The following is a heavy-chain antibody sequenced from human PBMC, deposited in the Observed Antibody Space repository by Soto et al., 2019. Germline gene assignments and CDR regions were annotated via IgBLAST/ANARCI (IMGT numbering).Heavy chain of an antibody. CDR2: MNPNSGNT. D-gene: IGHD6-19*01. J-gene: IGHJ2*01. Sequence: QVQLVQSGAEVKKPGASVKVSCKASGYTFTSYDINWVRQATGQGLEWMGWMNPNSGNTGYAQKFQGRVTMTRNTSISTAYMELSSLRSEDTAVYYCASGLGAVAGTFWYFDLWGRGTLVTVSS. V-gene: IGHV1-8*01. CDR1: GYTFTSYD. CDR3: ASGLGAVAGTFWYFDL.